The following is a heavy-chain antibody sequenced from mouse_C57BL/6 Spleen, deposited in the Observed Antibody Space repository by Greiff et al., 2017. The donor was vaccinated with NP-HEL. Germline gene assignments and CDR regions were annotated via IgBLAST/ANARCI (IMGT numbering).Heavy chain of an antibody. J-gene: IGHJ4*01. V-gene: IGHV1-54*01. D-gene: IGHD1-1*01. CDR2: INPGSGGT. CDR1: GYAFTNYL. CDR3: AREVITTVVATDAMDY. Sequence: QVQLQQSGAELVRPGTSVTVSCKASGYAFTNYLIEWVKQRPGQGLEWIGVINPGSGGTNYNEKFKGKATLTADKSSSTAYMQLSSLTSEDSAVYFCAREVITTVVATDAMDYWGQGTSVTVSS.